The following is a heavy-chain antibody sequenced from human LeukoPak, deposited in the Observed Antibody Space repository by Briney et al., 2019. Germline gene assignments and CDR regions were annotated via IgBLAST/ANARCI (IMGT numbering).Heavy chain of an antibody. D-gene: IGHD1-26*01. V-gene: IGHV1-24*01. J-gene: IGHJ4*02. CDR3: ATVRSLASWELPDY. Sequence: GASVKVSCKVSGYTLTELSMHWVRQAPGKGLEWMGGFDPEDGETIYAQKFQGRVTTTEDTSTDTAYMELSSLRSEDTAVYYCATVRSLASWELPDYWGQGTLVTVSS. CDR1: GYTLTELS. CDR2: FDPEDGET.